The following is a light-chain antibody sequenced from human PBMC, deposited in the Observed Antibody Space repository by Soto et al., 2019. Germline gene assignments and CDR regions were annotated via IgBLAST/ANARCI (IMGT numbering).Light chain of an antibody. CDR1: SSDVGGYNY. V-gene: IGLV2-14*01. Sequence: QSALTQPASVSGSPGQSLTISCTGTSSDVGGYNYVSWYQQHPDKAPKLMIYVVSNRPSGVSNRFSGSKSGNTASLTISGLQAEDEADYYCSSYTSSDTPYVFGPGTKLTVL. J-gene: IGLJ1*01. CDR2: VVS. CDR3: SSYTSSDTPYV.